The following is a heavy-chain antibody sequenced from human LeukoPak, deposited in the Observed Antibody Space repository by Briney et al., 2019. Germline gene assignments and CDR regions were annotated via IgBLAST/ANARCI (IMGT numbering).Heavy chain of an antibody. CDR1: GFTFSSDA. V-gene: IGHV3-23*01. D-gene: IGHD1-26*01. CDR2: ISGSGGST. CDR3: AKGGGSYSYYFDY. J-gene: IGHJ4*02. Sequence: PGASLRLSCAASGFTFSSDAMSWVRQAPGKGLEWVSAISGSGGSTYYTDSVKGRFTISRDNSKNTLYLQMNSLRAEDTAVYYCAKGGGSYSYYFDYWGQGTLVTVSS.